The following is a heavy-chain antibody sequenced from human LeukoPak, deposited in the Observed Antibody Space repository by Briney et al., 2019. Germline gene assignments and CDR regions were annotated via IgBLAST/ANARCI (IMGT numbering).Heavy chain of an antibody. Sequence: GASVKVSCKASGYTFTGYYMHWVRQAPGQGLEWMGWINPNSGGTNYAQKFQGRVTMTRDTSISTAYMELSRLRSDDTAVYYCARRIGSSRRTYFDYWGQGTLVTVSS. D-gene: IGHD6-13*01. CDR2: INPNSGGT. CDR1: GYTFTGYY. V-gene: IGHV1-2*02. J-gene: IGHJ4*02. CDR3: ARRIGSSRRTYFDY.